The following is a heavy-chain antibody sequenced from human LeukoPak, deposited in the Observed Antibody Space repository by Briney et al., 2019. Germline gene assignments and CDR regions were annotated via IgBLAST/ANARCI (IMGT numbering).Heavy chain of an antibody. V-gene: IGHV3-23*01. D-gene: IGHD2-15*01. CDR3: TRGTGGSA. J-gene: IGHJ5*02. CDR2: ISGSGGDT. CDR1: GFTFSNYA. Sequence: PGGSLRLSCAASGFTFSNYAMNWVRQAPGKGLEWVSAISGSGGDTYYADSVKGRFTISRDNSKNTLYLQMNSLRAEDTALYYCTRGTGGSAWGQGTLVTVSS.